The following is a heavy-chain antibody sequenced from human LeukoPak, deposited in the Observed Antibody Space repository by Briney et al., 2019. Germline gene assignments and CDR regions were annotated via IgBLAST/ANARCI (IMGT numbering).Heavy chain of an antibody. Sequence: ASVKVSCKASGYTFTSYGISWVRQAPGQGLEWMGWISAYNGNTNYAQKFQGRVTITADESTSTAYMELSSLRSEDTAVYYCARGYYDSSGLLDYWGQGTLVTVSS. J-gene: IGHJ4*02. CDR2: ISAYNGNT. V-gene: IGHV1-18*01. CDR1: GYTFTSYG. D-gene: IGHD3-22*01. CDR3: ARGYYDSSGLLDY.